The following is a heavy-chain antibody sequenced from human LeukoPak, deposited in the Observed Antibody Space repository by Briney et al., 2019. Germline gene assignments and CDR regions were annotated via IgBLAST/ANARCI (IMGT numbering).Heavy chain of an antibody. D-gene: IGHD6-13*01. CDR3: ARVSVNIAAADYYFDY. V-gene: IGHV3-33*08. Sequence: PGGSLRLSCAASGFTFRNYWMSWVRQAPGKGLEWVAVIWYDGSNKYYADSVKGRFTISRDNSKNTLYLQMNSLRAEDTAVYYCARVSVNIAAADYYFDYWGQGTLVTVSS. CDR2: IWYDGSNK. J-gene: IGHJ4*02. CDR1: GFTFRNYW.